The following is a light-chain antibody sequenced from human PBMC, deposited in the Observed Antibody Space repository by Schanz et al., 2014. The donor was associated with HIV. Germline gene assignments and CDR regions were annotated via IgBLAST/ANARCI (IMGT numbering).Light chain of an antibody. CDR1: QSVSSN. J-gene: IGKJ1*01. CDR3: QQYNNWPPA. Sequence: EIGMTQSPATLSLSPGERVTLSCRASQSVSSNLASYQQKPGQAPRLLIYGASTRATGIPARFSGSGSGTEFTLTISSLQSEDFAVYYCQQYNNWPPAFGQGSKVEIK. CDR2: GAS. V-gene: IGKV3-15*01.